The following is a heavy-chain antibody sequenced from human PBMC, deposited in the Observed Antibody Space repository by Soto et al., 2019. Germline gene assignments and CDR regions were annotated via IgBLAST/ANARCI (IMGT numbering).Heavy chain of an antibody. Sequence: EVQLVESGGGLVKPGGSLRLSCAASGFTFSSYSMNWVRQAPGKGLEWVSSISGSGNTIYYADSVKGRFTISRDNAKNSLYLQMNSLRAEDTAVYYCARERDDFFDYWGQGTLVTVSS. V-gene: IGHV3-21*01. CDR2: ISGSGNTI. J-gene: IGHJ4*02. CDR3: ARERDDFFDY. CDR1: GFTFSSYS. D-gene: IGHD3-3*01.